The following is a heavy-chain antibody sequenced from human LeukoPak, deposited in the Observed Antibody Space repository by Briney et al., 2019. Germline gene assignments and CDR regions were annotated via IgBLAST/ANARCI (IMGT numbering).Heavy chain of an antibody. J-gene: IGHJ4*02. D-gene: IGHD6-19*01. V-gene: IGHV3-23*01. CDR1: GFTFSSYA. CDR2: ISGSGGST. CDR3: AKDLSGIAVAVRFDY. Sequence: GGSLRLSCAASGFTFSSYAMSWVRQAPGKGLEWVSAISGSGGSTYYAYSVKSRFTISRDNSKNTLYLQMNSLRAEDTAVYYCAKDLSGIAVAVRFDYWGQGTLVTVSS.